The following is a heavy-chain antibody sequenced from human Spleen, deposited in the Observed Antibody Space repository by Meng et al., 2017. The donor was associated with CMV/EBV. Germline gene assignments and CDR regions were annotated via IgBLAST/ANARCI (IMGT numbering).Heavy chain of an antibody. J-gene: IGHJ4*02. D-gene: IGHD2-15*01. CDR2: IYTSGST. CDR1: GGSISSYY. CDR3: AREKGRVVVAAYFDY. V-gene: IGHV4-4*07. Sequence: QVQLQESGPGLVKPSETLSLTCTVPGGSISSYYWSWIRQPAGKELEWIGRIYTSGSTNYNPSLKSRVTMSVDTSKNQFSLKLSSVTAADTAVYYCAREKGRVVVAAYFDYWGQGTLVTVSS.